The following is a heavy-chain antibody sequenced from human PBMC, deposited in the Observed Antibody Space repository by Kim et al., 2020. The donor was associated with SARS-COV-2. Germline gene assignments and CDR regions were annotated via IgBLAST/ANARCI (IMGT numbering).Heavy chain of an antibody. CDR1: GYTFTSYY. CDR2: INPSGGST. V-gene: IGHV1-46*01. CDR3: ARDSPPRRWLQQFSGHSDAFDT. Sequence: ASVKVSCKASGYTFTSYYMHWVRQAPGQGLEWMGIINPSGGSTSYAQKFQGRVTMTRDTSTSTVYMELSSLRSEDTAVYYCARDSPPRRWLQQFSGHSDAFDTWGQGTMVTVSS. D-gene: IGHD5-12*01. J-gene: IGHJ3*02.